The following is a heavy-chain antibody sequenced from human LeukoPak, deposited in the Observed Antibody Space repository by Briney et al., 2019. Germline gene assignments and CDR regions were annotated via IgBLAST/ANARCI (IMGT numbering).Heavy chain of an antibody. D-gene: IGHD2-2*01. V-gene: IGHV3-15*01. J-gene: IGHJ6*03. Sequence: GGSLRLSCAASGFTFSNAWMSWVRQAPGKGLEWVGRIKSKTDGGTTDYAAPVKGRFTISRDDSKNTLYLQMNSLKTEDTAVYYCTTGLGYCSSTSCYSTYYYYYMDVWGKGTTVTISS. CDR3: TTGLGYCSSTSCYSTYYYYYMDV. CDR1: GFTFSNAW. CDR2: IKSKTDGGTT.